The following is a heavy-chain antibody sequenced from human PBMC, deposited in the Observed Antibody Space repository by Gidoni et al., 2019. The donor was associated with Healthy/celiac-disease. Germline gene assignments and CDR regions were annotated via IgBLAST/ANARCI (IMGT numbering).Heavy chain of an antibody. CDR1: GGSFSGYY. D-gene: IGHD6-6*01. J-gene: IGHJ6*02. Sequence: QVQLQQWGAGLLKPSETLSLTCAVYGGSFSGYYWSWIRQPPGKGLEWIGEINHSGSTNYNPSLKSRVTISVDTSKNQFSLKLSSVTAADTAVYYCARGKGGAARYYYGMDVWGQGTTVTVSS. V-gene: IGHV4-34*01. CDR2: INHSGST. CDR3: ARGKGGAARYYYGMDV.